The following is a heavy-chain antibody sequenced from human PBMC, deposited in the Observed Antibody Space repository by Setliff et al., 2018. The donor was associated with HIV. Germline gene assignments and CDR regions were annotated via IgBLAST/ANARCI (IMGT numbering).Heavy chain of an antibody. D-gene: IGHD3-16*02. J-gene: IGHJ6*03. CDR3: ARGRDYVWGSYRPRRYYYYNMDV. V-gene: IGHV4-4*09. CDR2: IYTSGSV. CDR1: GGSISSYY. Sequence: SETLSLTCTVSGGSISSYYWSWIRQPPGKGLEWIGYIYTSGSVNYNSSLNSRVTISVDTSKNQFSLKLTSVTAADTAVYYCARGRDYVWGSYRPRRYYYYNMDVWGKGTTVTVSS.